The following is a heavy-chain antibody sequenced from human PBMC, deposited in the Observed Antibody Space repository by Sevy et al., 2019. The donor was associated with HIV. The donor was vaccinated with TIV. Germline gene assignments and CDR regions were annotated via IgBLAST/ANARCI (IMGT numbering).Heavy chain of an antibody. V-gene: IGHV3-21*06. D-gene: IGHD1-26*01. CDR2: ISGSCNYL. CDR1: GFTFSSYS. Sequence: GESLKISCAASGFTFSSYSMNWVRQAPGKGLEWVSSISGSCNYLYYAESLKGRFIISRDNAKNTLYLQMNSLRADDTAVYYCATGPPDGSYDYFDYWGQGTLVTVSS. J-gene: IGHJ4*02. CDR3: ATGPPDGSYDYFDY.